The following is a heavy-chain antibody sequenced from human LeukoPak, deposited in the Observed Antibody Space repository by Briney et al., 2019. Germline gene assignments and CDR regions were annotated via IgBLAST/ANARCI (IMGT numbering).Heavy chain of an antibody. D-gene: IGHD2-2*01. J-gene: IGHJ4*02. CDR3: ASVKRQLGYCSSTSCPLDY. CDR1: GGSISSYY. Sequence: TTSETLSLTCTVSGGSISSYYWSWIRQPPGKGLEWIGYIYYSGSTSYNPSLKSRVTISVDTSKNQFSLKLSSVTAADTAVYYCASVKRQLGYCSSTSCPLDYWGQGTLVTVSS. CDR2: IYYSGST. V-gene: IGHV4-59*01.